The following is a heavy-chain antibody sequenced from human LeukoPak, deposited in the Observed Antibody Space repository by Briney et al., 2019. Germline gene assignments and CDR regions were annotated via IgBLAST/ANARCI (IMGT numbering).Heavy chain of an antibody. J-gene: IGHJ4*02. CDR3: ASVLMVYAIPDY. D-gene: IGHD2-8*01. CDR2: ISSSSTI. V-gene: IGHV3-48*01. Sequence: GGSLRLSCAASGFTFSSYSMNWVRQAPGKGLEWVSYISSSSTIYYADSVKGRFTISRDNAKNSLYLQMNSLRAEDTAVYYCASVLMVYAIPDYWGQGTLVTVSS. CDR1: GFTFSSYS.